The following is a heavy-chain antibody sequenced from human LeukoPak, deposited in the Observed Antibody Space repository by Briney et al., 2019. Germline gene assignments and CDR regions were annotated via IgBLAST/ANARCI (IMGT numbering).Heavy chain of an antibody. J-gene: IGHJ4*02. CDR2: INPSGGST. V-gene: IGHV1-46*01. D-gene: IGHD3-3*01. Sequence: ASVKVSCKASGYTFTSYYMHWVRQAPGQGLEWMGIINPSGGSTSYAQKFQGRVTMTRDTSTSTAYMELRSLRSDDTAVYYCARDESGTIFGVVPFDYWGQGTLVTVSS. CDR3: ARDESGTIFGVVPFDY. CDR1: GYTFTSYY.